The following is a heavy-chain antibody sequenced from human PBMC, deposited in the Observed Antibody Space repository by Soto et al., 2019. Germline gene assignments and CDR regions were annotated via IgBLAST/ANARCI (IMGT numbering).Heavy chain of an antibody. CDR3: ARLMNWFDP. CDR1: GGSISSSSYY. Sequence: SETLSLTCTVSGGSISSSSYYWGWIRQPPGKGLEWIGSIYYSGSTYYNPSLKSRVTISVDTSKNQFSLKLSSVTAADTAVYYCARLMNWFDPWGQGTLVTVSS. V-gene: IGHV4-39*01. CDR2: IYYSGST. J-gene: IGHJ5*02.